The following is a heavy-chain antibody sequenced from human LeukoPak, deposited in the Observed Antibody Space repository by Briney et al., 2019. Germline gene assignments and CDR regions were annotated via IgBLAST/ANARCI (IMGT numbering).Heavy chain of an antibody. J-gene: IGHJ4*02. CDR3: AKAGSSSWLLDY. V-gene: IGHV3-21*01. CDR1: GFTFSSYS. CDR2: ISSSSSYI. D-gene: IGHD6-13*01. Sequence: GGSLRLSCAASGFTFSSYSMNCARQAPGKGLEWVSSISSSSSYIYYADSVKGRFTISRDNAKNSLYLQMNSLRAEDTAVYYSAKAGSSSWLLDYWGQGTLVTVSS.